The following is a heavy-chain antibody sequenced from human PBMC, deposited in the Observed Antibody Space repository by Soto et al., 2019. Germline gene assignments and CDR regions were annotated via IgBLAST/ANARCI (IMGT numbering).Heavy chain of an antibody. CDR1: GGTLSSDA. CDR2: ITPFLETP. J-gene: IGHJ4*02. CDR3: AREVVTETTLGYFDY. D-gene: IGHD3-16*01. Sequence: GASVKVSCEASGGTLSSDAVSWVRQAPGQGLEWMGGITPFLETPNYAQKFQGRITIIADTSTSTVYMELRSLRSEDTAVYYCAREVVTETTLGYFDYWGQGTLVTVSS. V-gene: IGHV1-69*10.